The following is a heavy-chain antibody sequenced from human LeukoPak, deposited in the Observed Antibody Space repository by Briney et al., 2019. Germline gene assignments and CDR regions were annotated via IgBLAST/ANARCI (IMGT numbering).Heavy chain of an antibody. Sequence: GGSLRLSCRASGFTFGDYAMSWVRQAPGKGLEWVGFIRSKTYGGTTNYAASVKGRFTISRDDSKSVAYLRMNSLKTEDTAVYYCTRDQNIPFDYWGQGTLVTVSS. J-gene: IGHJ4*02. D-gene: IGHD2/OR15-2a*01. V-gene: IGHV3-49*04. CDR3: TRDQNIPFDY. CDR2: IRSKTYGGTT. CDR1: GFTFGDYA.